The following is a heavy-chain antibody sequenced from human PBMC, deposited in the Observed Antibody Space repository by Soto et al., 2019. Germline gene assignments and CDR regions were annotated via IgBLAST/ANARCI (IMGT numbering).Heavy chain of an antibody. J-gene: IGHJ4*02. V-gene: IGHV1-58*01. CDR2: IVVGSGNT. Sequence: SVKVSCKASGFTFTSSAVQWVRQARGQRLEWIGWIVVGSGNTNYAQKFQERVTITRDMSTSTAYMELSSLRSEDTAVYYCAAGRSSWYQDFDYWGQGTLVTVSS. CDR3: AAGRSSWYQDFDY. CDR1: GFTFTSSA. D-gene: IGHD6-13*01.